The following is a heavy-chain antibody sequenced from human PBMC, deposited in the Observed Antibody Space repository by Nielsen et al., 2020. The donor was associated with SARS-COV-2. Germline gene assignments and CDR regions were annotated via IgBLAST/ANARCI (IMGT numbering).Heavy chain of an antibody. D-gene: IGHD3-22*01. CDR3: ARDYYDSSGYDWFDP. CDR2: ISYDGSNK. CDR1: GFTFSSYG. V-gene: IGHV3-30*03. J-gene: IGHJ5*02. Sequence: GGSLRLSCAASGFTFSSYGMHWVRQAPGKGLEWVAVISYDGSNKYYADSVKGRFTISRDNSKNTLYLQMNSLRAEDTAAYYCARDYYDSSGYDWFDPWGQGTLVTVSS.